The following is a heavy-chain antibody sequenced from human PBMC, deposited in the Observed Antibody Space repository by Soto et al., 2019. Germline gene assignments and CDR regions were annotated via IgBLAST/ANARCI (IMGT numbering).Heavy chain of an antibody. D-gene: IGHD3-10*01. CDR1: GASITSGGFY. J-gene: IGHJ3*01. Sequence: TLSLTCAVSGASITSGGFYWTWIRQHKGKGLEWIGNILYSEKNYYNPSLKSRVTISLDTSKNQFSLKVNSVTAADTAVYYCVGDRETTLPLDVWGQGTMVTFSS. V-gene: IGHV4-31*11. CDR3: VGDRETTLPLDV. CDR2: ILYSEKN.